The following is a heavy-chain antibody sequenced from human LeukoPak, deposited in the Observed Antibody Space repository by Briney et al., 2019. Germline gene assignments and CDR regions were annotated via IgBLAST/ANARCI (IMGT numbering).Heavy chain of an antibody. CDR3: AKVLAEYQLAPFDP. V-gene: IGHV3-23*01. J-gene: IGHJ5*02. CDR1: GVTFSSYA. CDR2: IGGSGDST. D-gene: IGHD2-2*01. Sequence: GGSLRLSCAASGVTFSSYAMGWVRQAPGKGLEWVSGIGGSGDSTYYTDSVKGRFTISRDNFKNTLYLQMNSLRAEDTAVYHCAKVLAEYQLAPFDPWGQGTLVTVSS.